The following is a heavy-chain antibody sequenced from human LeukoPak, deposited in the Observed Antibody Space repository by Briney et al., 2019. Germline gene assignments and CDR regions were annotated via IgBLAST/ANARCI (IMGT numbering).Heavy chain of an antibody. CDR3: ARGRYCSGGSCYLGHWFDP. CDR2: IYTSGST. V-gene: IGHV4-61*02. Sequence: PSQTLSLTCTVSGGSISSGSYYWSWIRQPAGKGLEWIGRIYTSGSTNYNPSLKSRVTISVDTSKNQFSLKLSSVTAADTAVYYCARGRYCSGGSCYLGHWFDPWGQGTLVTVSS. CDR1: GGSISSGSYY. J-gene: IGHJ5*02. D-gene: IGHD2-15*01.